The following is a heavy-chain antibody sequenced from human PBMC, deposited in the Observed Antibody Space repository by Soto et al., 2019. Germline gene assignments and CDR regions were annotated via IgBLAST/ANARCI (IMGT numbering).Heavy chain of an antibody. V-gene: IGHV3-30-3*01. J-gene: IGHJ6*02. CDR1: GFTFSSYA. Sequence: GSLRLSCAASGFTFSSYAMHWVRQAPGKGLERVAVISYDGSNKNHADTVKGRFTISRDNSKNTLYLQMNSLRAEDTAVYYCARGYDFWSGYYYPYGMDVWGQGTTVTVSS. CDR2: ISYDGSNK. D-gene: IGHD3-3*01. CDR3: ARGYDFWSGYYYPYGMDV.